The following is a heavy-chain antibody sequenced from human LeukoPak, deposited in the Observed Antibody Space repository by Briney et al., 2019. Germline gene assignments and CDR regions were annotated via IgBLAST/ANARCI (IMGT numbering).Heavy chain of an antibody. CDR1: GFTFSSYG. J-gene: IGHJ4*02. Sequence: GRSLRLSCAASGFTFSSYGMHWVRQAPGKGLEWVAVISYGGSNKYYADSVKGRFTISRDNSKNTLYLQMNSLRAEDTAVYYCAKGKMAYDSSGYPSDYWGQGTLVTVSS. CDR3: AKGKMAYDSSGYPSDY. CDR2: ISYGGSNK. V-gene: IGHV3-30*18. D-gene: IGHD3-22*01.